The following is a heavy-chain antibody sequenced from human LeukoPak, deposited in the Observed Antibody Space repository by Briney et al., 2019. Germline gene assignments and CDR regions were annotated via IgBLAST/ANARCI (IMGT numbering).Heavy chain of an antibody. CDR3: ARSKYYFDY. J-gene: IGHJ4*02. CDR2: IHHSGTT. V-gene: IGHV4-34*01. CDR1: GGSFSHYY. Sequence: ASETLSHTCVVYGGSFSHYYWTWIRQAPGKGLEWIGEIHHSGTTNCNPSLKSRLTISIDTSRNQFSLKLNSVTAADTAVYYCARSKYYFDYWGQGTLVTVSS.